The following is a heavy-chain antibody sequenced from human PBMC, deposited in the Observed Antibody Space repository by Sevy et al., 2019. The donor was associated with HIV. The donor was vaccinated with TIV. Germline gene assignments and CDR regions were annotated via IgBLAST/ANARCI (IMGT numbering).Heavy chain of an antibody. D-gene: IGHD3-10*01. CDR2: MNPNSGNT. Sequence: ASVKVSCKASGYTFTSYDINWVRQATGQGLEWMGWMNPNSGNTGCAQKFQGRVTMTRNTSISTAYMELSSLRSEDTAVYYCAREEYYYGSGSYLYYYYYCMDVWGQGTTVTVSS. J-gene: IGHJ6*02. CDR1: GYTFTSYD. CDR3: AREEYYYGSGSYLYYYYYCMDV. V-gene: IGHV1-8*01.